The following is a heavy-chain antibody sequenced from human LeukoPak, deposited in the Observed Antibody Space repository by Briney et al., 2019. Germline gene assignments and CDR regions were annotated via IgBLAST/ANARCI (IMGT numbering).Heavy chain of an antibody. Sequence: PGGSLTLSCAASGFTFSSYSMNWVRHAPGKGLEWVSSISSSSSYIYYADSVKGRFTISRDNAKNSLYLQMNSLRAEDTAVYYCARTGYSYGYPFDYWGQGTLVTVSS. D-gene: IGHD5-18*01. CDR3: ARTGYSYGYPFDY. CDR2: ISSSSSYI. CDR1: GFTFSSYS. J-gene: IGHJ4*02. V-gene: IGHV3-21*01.